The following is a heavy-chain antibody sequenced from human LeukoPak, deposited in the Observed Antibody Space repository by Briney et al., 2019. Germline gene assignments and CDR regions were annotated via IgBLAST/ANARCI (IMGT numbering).Heavy chain of an antibody. CDR1: GYTFTGYY. J-gene: IGHJ3*02. V-gene: IGHV1-2*02. CDR2: INPNSGGT. Sequence: ASVKVSCKASGYTFTGYYMHWVRQAPGQGLEWMGWINPNSGGTNYAQKFQGRVTMTRDTSISTAYMELSRLRSDDTAVSYCAREDILTGYYGFGAFDIWGQGTMVTASS. CDR3: AREDILTGYYGFGAFDI. D-gene: IGHD3-9*01.